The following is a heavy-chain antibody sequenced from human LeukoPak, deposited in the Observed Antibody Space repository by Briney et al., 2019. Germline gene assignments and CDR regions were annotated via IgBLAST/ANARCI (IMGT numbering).Heavy chain of an antibody. Sequence: PGGSLRLSCAASGFAFSSYEMNWVRQAPGKGLEWVSYISSSGSTIYDADSVKGRFTTSRDNAKNSLYLQMNSLRAEDTAIYYCARDEIVSGAFDIWGRGTMVTVSS. CDR3: ARDEIVSGAFDI. V-gene: IGHV3-48*03. J-gene: IGHJ3*02. CDR2: ISSSGSTI. CDR1: GFAFSSYE. D-gene: IGHD5/OR15-5a*01.